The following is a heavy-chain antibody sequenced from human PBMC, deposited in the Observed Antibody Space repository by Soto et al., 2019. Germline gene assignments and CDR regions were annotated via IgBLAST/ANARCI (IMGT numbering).Heavy chain of an antibody. Sequence: QVQLQESGPGLVKPSETLSLTCTVSGGSISSYYWGWIRQSPVKGLEWIGYIHYSGSTNYNPSLRCRVTISVDTPKNQFSLKVNSMTAADTAIYYCARGGVAARKGRWFDPWGQGTLVTVSS. CDR1: GGSISSYY. CDR3: ARGGVAARKGRWFDP. CDR2: IHYSGST. J-gene: IGHJ5*02. V-gene: IGHV4-59*01. D-gene: IGHD6-25*01.